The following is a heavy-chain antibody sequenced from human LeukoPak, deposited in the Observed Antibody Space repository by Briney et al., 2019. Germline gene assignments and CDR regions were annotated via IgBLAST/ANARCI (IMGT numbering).Heavy chain of an antibody. J-gene: IGHJ4*02. Sequence: QSGGSLRLSCAASGFTFSSYAMSWVRQAPGKGLEWVSAISGSGGSTYYADSVKGRFTISRDNSKNTLYLQMNNLRAEDTAVYYCAKSTPGPHCSGDTCPPTLTPFDYWGQGTLVTVSS. CDR2: ISGSGGST. CDR1: GFTFSSYA. CDR3: AKSTPGPHCSGDTCPPTLTPFDY. V-gene: IGHV3-23*01. D-gene: IGHD2-15*01.